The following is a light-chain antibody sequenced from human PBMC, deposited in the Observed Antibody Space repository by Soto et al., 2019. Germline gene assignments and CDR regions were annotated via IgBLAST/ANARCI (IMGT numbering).Light chain of an antibody. CDR3: HQYISYPYT. Sequence: DIQMTQSPSTLSASVGDRVTITCRASQSISVWLAWYQQKPGRAPKLLIFDVSTLASGVPSRFSGSGSGPEFTLTINSLQADDFATYYCHQYISYPYTFGQGTKVDNK. CDR2: DVS. J-gene: IGKJ2*01. V-gene: IGKV1-5*01. CDR1: QSISVW.